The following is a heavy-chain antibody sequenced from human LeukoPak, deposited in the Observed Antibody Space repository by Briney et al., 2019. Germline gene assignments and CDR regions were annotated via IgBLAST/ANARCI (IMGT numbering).Heavy chain of an antibody. D-gene: IGHD5-24*01. CDR3: ARDNSVRDEAWWFNP. V-gene: IGHV1-46*01. Sequence: GASVKVSFKAFRYTFTNNYMHWVRQAPGQGPEWMGLISPSGGSTTYAQKFQGRVTLTRDMSTSTDYLELSSLRSEDTAVYYCARDNSVRDEAWWFNPWGQGTLVTGSS. J-gene: IGHJ5*02. CDR2: ISPSGGST. CDR1: RYTFTNNY.